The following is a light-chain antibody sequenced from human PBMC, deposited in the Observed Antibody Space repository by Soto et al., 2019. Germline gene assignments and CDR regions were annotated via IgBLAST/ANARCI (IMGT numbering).Light chain of an antibody. J-gene: IGKJ1*01. CDR1: QSISDW. CDR2: GAS. V-gene: IGKV1-5*01. Sequence: DIQMTQSPSTLFASVGDRLTITGRASQSISDWLAWYQQKPGKVPQLLIYGASRLESGVPSRFSGRGSRTEFTLTINSLQPDDFATYYCQQYSVYWTFGQGTKVDIK. CDR3: QQYSVYWT.